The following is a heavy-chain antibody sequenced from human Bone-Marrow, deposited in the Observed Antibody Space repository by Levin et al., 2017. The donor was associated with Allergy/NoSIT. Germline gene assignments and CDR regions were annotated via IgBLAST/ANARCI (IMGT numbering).Heavy chain of an antibody. CDR3: ARDIAVTGYYFDY. V-gene: IGHV3-33*01. CDR1: GFTFSSSG. D-gene: IGHD6-19*01. Sequence: PGESLKISCAASGFTFSSSGMHWVRQAPGKGLEWVAVIWYDGRNKYYADTVKGRFTISKDNSKNTLYLQMNSLRAEDTAVYYCARDIAVTGYYFDYWGQGTLVTVSS. J-gene: IGHJ4*02. CDR2: IWYDGRNK.